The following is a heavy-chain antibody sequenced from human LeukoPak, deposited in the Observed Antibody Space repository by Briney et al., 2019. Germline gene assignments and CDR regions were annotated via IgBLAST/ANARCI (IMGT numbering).Heavy chain of an antibody. J-gene: IGHJ4*02. D-gene: IGHD6-19*01. V-gene: IGHV4-39*01. CDR1: GGSISSGSYY. CDR3: ARQKGAVAPSGFDY. CDR2: IYYSGST. Sequence: SQTLSLTCTVSGGSISSGSYYWSWIRQPPGKGLEWIGSIYYSGSTYYNPSLKSRVTISVDTSKNQFSLKLSAVTAADTAVYYCARQKGAVAPSGFDYWGQGTLVTVSS.